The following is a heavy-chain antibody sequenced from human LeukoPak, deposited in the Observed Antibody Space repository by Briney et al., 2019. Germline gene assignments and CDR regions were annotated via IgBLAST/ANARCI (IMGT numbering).Heavy chain of an antibody. CDR1: GGSISSSSYY. D-gene: IGHD3-22*01. CDR2: IYYSGST. Sequence: PSETLSLTCTVSGGSISSSSYYWGWIRQPPGKGLEWIGSIYYSGSTYYNPSLKSRVTISVDTSKNQFSLKLSSVTAADTAVYYCARNIDSSGYIDYWAKETLVTVSS. CDR3: ARNIDSSGYIDY. J-gene: IGHJ4*02. V-gene: IGHV4-39*01.